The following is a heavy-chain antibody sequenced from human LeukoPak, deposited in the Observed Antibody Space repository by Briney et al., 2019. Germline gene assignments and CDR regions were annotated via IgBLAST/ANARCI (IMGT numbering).Heavy chain of an antibody. CDR1: GGPFSGYY. V-gene: IGHV4-34*01. CDR3: ARRVKGSSSWYYLDY. J-gene: IGHJ4*02. CDR2: INHSGST. Sequence: PSETLSLTCAVYGGPFSGYYWSWIRQPPGKGLEWIEEINHSGSTNYNPSLKSRVTISVDTSKNQFSLKLSSVTAADTAVYYCARRVKGSSSWYYLDYWGQGTLVTVSS. D-gene: IGHD6-13*01.